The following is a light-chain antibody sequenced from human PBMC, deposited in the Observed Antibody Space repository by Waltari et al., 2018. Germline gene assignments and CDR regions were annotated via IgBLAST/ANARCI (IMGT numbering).Light chain of an antibody. J-gene: IGLJ3*02. Sequence: QSVLTQPPSVSGNPGQRITISCSGSSSNIGSHNGNWYQQVPGTAPRLLIYWNNQRPSGVPNRFSGSKSGTSASLAISGLRSEDEADYYCAAWDDSLSWVFGGGTHLTVL. CDR2: WNN. CDR1: SSNIGSHN. V-gene: IGLV1-47*01. CDR3: AAWDDSLSWV.